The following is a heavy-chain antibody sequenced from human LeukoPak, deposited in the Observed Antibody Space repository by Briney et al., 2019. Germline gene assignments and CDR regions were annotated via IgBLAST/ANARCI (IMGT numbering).Heavy chain of an antibody. Sequence: GESLRLSCAASGLTFSGSTMHWVRQASGKGLEWVGHIRDKAYNYATAYAASVKGRFTISRDDSKNTAYLQMNSLKTEDTAVYYCSRHEALPGDYWGQGTLVTVSS. CDR2: IRDKAYNYAT. J-gene: IGHJ4*02. D-gene: IGHD2-21*02. V-gene: IGHV3-73*01. CDR1: GLTFSGST. CDR3: SRHEALPGDY.